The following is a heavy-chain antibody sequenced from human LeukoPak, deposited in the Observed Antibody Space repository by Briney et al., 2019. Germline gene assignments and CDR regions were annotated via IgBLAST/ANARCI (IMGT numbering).Heavy chain of an antibody. CDR2: ISSSGSYI. Sequence: GGSLRLSCAASGFTFSSYSMNWVRQAPGKGLEWVSSISSSGSYIYYAGSVKGRFTISRDNAKNSLYLQMNSLRAEDTAVYYCARMGTPADAFDIWGQGTMVTVSS. CDR3: ARMGTPADAFDI. V-gene: IGHV3-21*01. CDR1: GFTFSSYS. J-gene: IGHJ3*02.